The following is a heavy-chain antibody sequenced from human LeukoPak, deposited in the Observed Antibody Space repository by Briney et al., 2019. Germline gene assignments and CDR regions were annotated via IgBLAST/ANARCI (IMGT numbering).Heavy chain of an antibody. J-gene: IGHJ4*02. CDR2: ISAYNGNT. CDR3: ARVYCSGGSCYSSFGGYFDY. V-gene: IGHV1-18*01. CDR1: GYTFTSYG. D-gene: IGHD2-15*01. Sequence: ASVKVSCKASGYTFTSYGISWVRQAPVQGLEWMGWISAYNGNTNYAQKLQGRVTMTTDTSTSTAYMELRSLRSDDTAVYYCARVYCSGGSCYSSFGGYFDYWGQGTLVTVSS.